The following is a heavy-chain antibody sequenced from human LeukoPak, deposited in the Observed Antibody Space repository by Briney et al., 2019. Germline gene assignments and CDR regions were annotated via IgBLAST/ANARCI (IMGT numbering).Heavy chain of an antibody. CDR2: ITSGGSGT. V-gene: IGHV3-23*01. Sequence: GGSLRLSCAASGFTFNSYAMSWVRQAPGKGLEWVSVITSGGSGTYYAGSVRGRFTTSRDNSKSILYLQMSSLRAEDTAVYYCANGGARGMYYFDYWGQGALVTVFS. D-gene: IGHD3-10*01. CDR3: ANGGARGMYYFDY. J-gene: IGHJ4*02. CDR1: GFTFNSYA.